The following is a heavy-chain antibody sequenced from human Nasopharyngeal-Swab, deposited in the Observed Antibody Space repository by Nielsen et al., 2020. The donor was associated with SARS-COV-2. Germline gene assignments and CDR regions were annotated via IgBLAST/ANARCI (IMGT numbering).Heavy chain of an antibody. J-gene: IGHJ4*02. CDR3: ARLRGDRSFDY. D-gene: IGHD2-21*02. Sequence: GGSLRLSCKGSGYSFTSYWIGWVRQMPGKGLEWMGIIYPGDSDTRYSPSFQGQVTISADKSISTAYLQWSSLKASDTAMHYCARLRGDRSFDYWGQGTLVTVSS. V-gene: IGHV5-51*01. CDR2: IYPGDSDT. CDR1: GYSFTSYW.